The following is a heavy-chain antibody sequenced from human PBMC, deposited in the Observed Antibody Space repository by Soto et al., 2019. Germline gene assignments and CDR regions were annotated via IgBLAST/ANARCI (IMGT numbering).Heavy chain of an antibody. V-gene: IGHV3-64*01. Sequence: GGSLRLSCAASGFTFSSYAMHWVRQAPGKGLEYVSAISSNGGSTYYANSVKGRFTISRDNSKNTLYLQMGSLRAEDMAVYYCARDPLSANMYCTNGCIYYMDVWGKGTTVTVSS. D-gene: IGHD2-8*01. CDR2: ISSNGGST. J-gene: IGHJ6*03. CDR3: ARDPLSANMYCTNGCIYYMDV. CDR1: GFTFSSYA.